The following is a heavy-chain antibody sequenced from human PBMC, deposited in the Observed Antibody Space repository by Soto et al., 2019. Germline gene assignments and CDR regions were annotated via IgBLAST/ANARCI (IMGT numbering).Heavy chain of an antibody. CDR3: VRDSGWPILNFDS. D-gene: IGHD3-10*01. CDR1: GFDFRSYG. V-gene: IGHV3-30*03. J-gene: IGHJ4*02. Sequence: GGSLRVSCAASGFDFRSYGIHWVRQAPGRGLECVAAASYDGSETYYADSAKGRFTVSKEISKNTVFLQMNALRHEDTALYFCVRDSGWPILNFDSWGQGTLVTVSS. CDR2: ASYDGSET.